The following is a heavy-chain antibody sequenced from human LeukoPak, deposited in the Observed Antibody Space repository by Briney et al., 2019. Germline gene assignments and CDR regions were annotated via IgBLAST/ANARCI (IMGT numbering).Heavy chain of an antibody. Sequence: GGSLRLSCAVSGFTFSSYAMHWVRQAPGKGLEWAALILHDGSKKYYADSVKGRFTISRDNAKNSLYLQMNSLRAEDTAVYYCARAGFTFSDYFGSFFDYWGQGTLVTVSS. CDR2: ILHDGSKK. D-gene: IGHD3-10*01. CDR3: ARAGFTFSDYFGSFFDY. V-gene: IGHV3-30*04. CDR1: GFTFSSYA. J-gene: IGHJ4*02.